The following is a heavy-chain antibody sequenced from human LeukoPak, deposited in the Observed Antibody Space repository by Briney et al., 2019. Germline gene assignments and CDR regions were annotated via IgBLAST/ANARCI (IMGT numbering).Heavy chain of an antibody. CDR1: GFTFSSYG. Sequence: PGGSLRLSCAASGFTFSSYGVHWVRQAPGKGLEWVAVIWYDGSNKYYADSVKGRFTISRDNSKNTLYLQMNSPRAEDTAVYYCAKGVVAATGAFDIWGQGTMVTVSS. D-gene: IGHD2-15*01. CDR2: IWYDGSNK. CDR3: AKGVVAATGAFDI. V-gene: IGHV3-33*06. J-gene: IGHJ3*02.